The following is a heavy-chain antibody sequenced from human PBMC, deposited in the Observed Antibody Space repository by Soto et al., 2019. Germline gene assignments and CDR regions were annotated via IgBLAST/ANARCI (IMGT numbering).Heavy chain of an antibody. CDR1: GFTFSSYA. V-gene: IGHV3-30-3*01. CDR2: ISYDGSNK. D-gene: IGHD2-15*01. Sequence: QVQLVESGGGVVQPGRSLRLSCAASGFTFSSYAMHWVRQAPGKGLEWVAVISYDGSNKYYADSVKGRFTISRDNSKNTLYLQMNSLRAEDTAVYYCARGLSAGWHNWFDPWGQGTLVTVSS. CDR3: ARGLSAGWHNWFDP. J-gene: IGHJ5*02.